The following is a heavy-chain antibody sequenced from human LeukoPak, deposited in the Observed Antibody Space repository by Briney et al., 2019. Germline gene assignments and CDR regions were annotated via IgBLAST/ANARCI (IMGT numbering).Heavy chain of an antibody. Sequence: SETLSLTCVVSGFSISSGYYWGWIRQPPGKGLEWIANIHVSGTTFYNSSLNSRVAISIDTSKNQFSLKLSSVTTADTAVYFCAREAERRIVNWGRGTLVTVSS. CDR2: IHVSGTT. D-gene: IGHD1-1*01. CDR3: AREAERRIVN. J-gene: IGHJ4*02. V-gene: IGHV4-38-2*02. CDR1: GFSISSGYY.